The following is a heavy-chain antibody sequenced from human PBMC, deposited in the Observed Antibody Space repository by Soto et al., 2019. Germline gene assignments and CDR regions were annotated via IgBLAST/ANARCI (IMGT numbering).Heavy chain of an antibody. CDR2: ISAYNGNT. CDR3: ARDRSINDY. V-gene: IGHV1-18*01. J-gene: IGHJ4*02. CDR1: GYTFTNYG. Sequence: EASVKVSCKASGYTFTNYGISWVRQAPGQGLEWMGWISAYNGNTNYAQKFQGRVTMTTDTSTSTVYMELRSLRSDDTAVYYCARDRSINDYWGQGTLVTVSS.